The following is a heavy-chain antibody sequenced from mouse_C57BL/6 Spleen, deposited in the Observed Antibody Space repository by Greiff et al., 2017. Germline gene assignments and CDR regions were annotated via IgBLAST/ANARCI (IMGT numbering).Heavy chain of an antibody. CDR1: GYTFTSYT. CDR3: ASGFAY. J-gene: IGHJ3*01. CDR2: INPSSGYT. Sequence: VQLQQSGAELARPGASVKMSCKASGYTFTSYTMHWVKHRPGQGLEWIGYINPSSGYTKYNQKFKDKATLTADKSSSTAYMQLSSLTSEDSAVYYCASGFAYWGQGTLVTVSA. V-gene: IGHV1-4*01.